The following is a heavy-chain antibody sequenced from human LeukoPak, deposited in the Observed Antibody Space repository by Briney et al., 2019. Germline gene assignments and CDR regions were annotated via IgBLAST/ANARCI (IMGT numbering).Heavy chain of an antibody. Sequence: PGGSLRLSCAASGFTFSSYSMNWVRQAPGKGLEWVSSISSSSSYIYYADSVKGRFTISRDNAKNSLYLQMNSLRAEDTAVYYCAKEPRRLGANYFDYWGQGTLVTVSS. CDR2: ISSSSSYI. V-gene: IGHV3-21*04. CDR3: AKEPRRLGANYFDY. D-gene: IGHD1-26*01. CDR1: GFTFSSYS. J-gene: IGHJ4*02.